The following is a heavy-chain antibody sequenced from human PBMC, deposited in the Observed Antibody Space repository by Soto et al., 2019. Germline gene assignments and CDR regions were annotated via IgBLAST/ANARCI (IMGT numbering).Heavy chain of an antibody. J-gene: IGHJ4*02. D-gene: IGHD4-4*01. V-gene: IGHV3-66*01. CDR3: ARAPTVTTNFDS. CDR2: IYSGGTT. Sequence: EVPMVESGGGLVQPGGSLRLSCAGSGFTVSSNYMSWVRQAPGKGLEWVSIIYSGGTTHYADSVKGRCTSSKDNAKNTVYLQMNSLTAEDTAVYYCARAPTVTTNFDSWGQGTLVTVSS. CDR1: GFTVSSNY.